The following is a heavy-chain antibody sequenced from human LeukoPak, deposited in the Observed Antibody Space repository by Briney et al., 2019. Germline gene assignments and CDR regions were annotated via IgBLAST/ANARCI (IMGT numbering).Heavy chain of an antibody. CDR2: ISASGGST. Sequence: GGSLRLSCAASGFTFSSYAMSWVRQAPGKGLEWVSAISASGGSTYYADSVKGRFTISRDNSKNTLYLQMNSLRAEDTAVYYCAKGAFRVRGETPFDYWGQGTLVTVSS. CDR1: GFTFSSYA. D-gene: IGHD1-1*01. V-gene: IGHV3-23*01. CDR3: AKGAFRVRGETPFDY. J-gene: IGHJ4*02.